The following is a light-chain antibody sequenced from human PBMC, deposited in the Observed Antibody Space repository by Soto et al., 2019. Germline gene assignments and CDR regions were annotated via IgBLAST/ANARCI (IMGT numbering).Light chain of an antibody. CDR1: QTSSSW. CDR3: QHYNSYSEA. V-gene: IGKV1-5*03. Sequence: DIHITQSPSTLARFVRDRVTITCRASQTSSSWLAWYQQQAEKATKLLIYKASTLKSGVPSRFSGSGSGTEFTLTISRLQPDDFATYCCQHYNSYSEAFGQRTKVDIK. J-gene: IGKJ1*01. CDR2: KAS.